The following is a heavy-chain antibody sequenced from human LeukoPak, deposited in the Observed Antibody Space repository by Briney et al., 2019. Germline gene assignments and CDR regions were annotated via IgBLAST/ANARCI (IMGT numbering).Heavy chain of an antibody. CDR2: IYSGGST. CDR3: ARGLVLDY. CDR1: GFSVSSNY. D-gene: IGHD6-19*01. V-gene: IGHV3-66*01. Sequence: GGSLRLSCAASGFSVSSNYMSWVRQAPGKGLEWVSVIYSGGSTYYADSVKGRFTLSRDNSKNTLYLQVNSLRGEDTAVYYCARGLVLDYWGQGTLVTVSS. J-gene: IGHJ4*02.